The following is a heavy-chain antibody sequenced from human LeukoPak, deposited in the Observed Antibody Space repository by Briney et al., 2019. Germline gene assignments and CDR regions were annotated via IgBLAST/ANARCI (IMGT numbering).Heavy chain of an antibody. CDR2: IYYSGTT. D-gene: IGHD7-27*01. CDR1: GGSISSDY. V-gene: IGHV4-59*01. J-gene: IGHJ4*02. Sequence: SETLSLTCTVSGGSISSDYWSWIRQSPGKGLEWIGYIYYSGTTSYNPSLKSRVTISLDTSKNQFSLKLSSVTAADTAVYHCARGANWGSPDYWGQGTLVTVSS. CDR3: ARGANWGSPDY.